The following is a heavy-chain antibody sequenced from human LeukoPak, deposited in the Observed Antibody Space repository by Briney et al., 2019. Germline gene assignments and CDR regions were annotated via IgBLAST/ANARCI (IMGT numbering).Heavy chain of an antibody. CDR2: ISYDGSNK. V-gene: IGHV3-30*18. CDR1: GFTFSSYG. D-gene: IGHD1-26*01. CDR3: AKNIGTYDGLIDS. Sequence: QPGGSLRLSCAASGFTFSSYGLHWVRQAPGKGLEWVAVISYDGSNKFCADSVKGRFTISRDNSKNTLYLQMNSLRAEDTAMYYCAKNIGTYDGLIDSWGQGTLVTVSS. J-gene: IGHJ4*02.